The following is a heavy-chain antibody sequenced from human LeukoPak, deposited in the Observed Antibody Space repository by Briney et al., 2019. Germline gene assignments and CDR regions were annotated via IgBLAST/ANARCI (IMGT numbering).Heavy chain of an antibody. Sequence: SETLSLTCAVYGGSFSGYYWSWIRQPPGKGLEWIGEINHSGSTNYNPSLKSRVTISVDTSKDQFSLKLSSVTAADAAVYYCARGYRGGYLWLEIDYWGQGTLVTVSS. CDR1: GGSFSGYY. D-gene: IGHD3-22*01. V-gene: IGHV4-34*01. CDR2: INHSGST. J-gene: IGHJ4*02. CDR3: ARGYRGGYLWLEIDY.